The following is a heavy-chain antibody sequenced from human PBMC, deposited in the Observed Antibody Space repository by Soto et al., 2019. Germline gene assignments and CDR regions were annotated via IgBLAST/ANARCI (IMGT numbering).Heavy chain of an antibody. CDR3: AQKGRGYFDY. J-gene: IGHJ4*02. D-gene: IGHD3-10*01. CDR1: GFSLSTRDVG. V-gene: IGHV2-5*02. CDR2: IYWDDYK. Sequence: QITLKESGPTLVKPTQTLTLTCTFSGFSLSTRDVGVGWIRQPPGKALEWLPLIYWDDYKHYSPSLETRLAITKDTSKNQVVLTMTNMDPVDTATYYCAQKGRGYFDYWGQGNLVTVSS.